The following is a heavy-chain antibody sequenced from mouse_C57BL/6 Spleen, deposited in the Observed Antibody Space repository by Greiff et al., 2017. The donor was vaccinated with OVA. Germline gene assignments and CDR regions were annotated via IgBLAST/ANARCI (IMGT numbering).Heavy chain of an antibody. CDR1: GFNIKDYY. J-gene: IGHJ3*01. D-gene: IGHD2-4*01. V-gene: IGHV14-2*01. Sequence: VQLQQSGAELVKPGASVKLSCTASGFNIKDYYMHWVKQRTEQGLEWIGRIDPEDGETKYAPKFQDKATITADTSSNTAYLQLSSLTSEDTAVYYCARYDYGAYWGQGTLVTVSA. CDR3: ARYDYGAY. CDR2: IDPEDGET.